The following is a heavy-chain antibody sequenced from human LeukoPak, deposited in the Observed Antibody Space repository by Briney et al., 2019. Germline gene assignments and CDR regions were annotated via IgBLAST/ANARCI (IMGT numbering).Heavy chain of an antibody. J-gene: IGHJ4*02. D-gene: IGHD2-2*02. Sequence: ASVKVSCKASGYTFTSYYMHWVRQAPGQGLEWMGIINPSGGSTSYAQKFQGRVTITADESTSTAYMELSSLRSEDTAVYYCAKGDQPLLYGGAFDSWGQGTLVTVSS. CDR3: AKGDQPLLYGGAFDS. V-gene: IGHV1-46*01. CDR1: GYTFTSYY. CDR2: INPSGGST.